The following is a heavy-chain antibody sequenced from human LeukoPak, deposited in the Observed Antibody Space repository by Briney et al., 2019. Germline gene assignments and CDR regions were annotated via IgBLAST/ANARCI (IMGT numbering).Heavy chain of an antibody. Sequence: GGSLRLSCAASGFTFDDYAMHWVRQAPGKGLEWVSGISWNSGSIGYADSVKGRFTISRDNAKNSLHLQMNSLRAEDMALYYCAKSAVAGTGGYFDYWGQGTLVTVSS. D-gene: IGHD6-19*01. CDR3: AKSAVAGTGGYFDY. CDR1: GFTFDDYA. V-gene: IGHV3-9*03. CDR2: ISWNSGSI. J-gene: IGHJ4*02.